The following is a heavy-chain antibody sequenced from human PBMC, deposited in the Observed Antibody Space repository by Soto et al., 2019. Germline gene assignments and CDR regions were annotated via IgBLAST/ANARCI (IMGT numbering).Heavy chain of an antibody. CDR1: GYTLTELS. V-gene: IGHV1-24*01. J-gene: IGHJ4*02. D-gene: IGHD3-22*01. Sequence: ASVKVSCKVSGYTLTELSMHWVRQAPGKGLEWMGGFDPEDGETIYAQKFQGRVTMTEDTTTDTAYLELSSLRSGDTAVYYCATPTYYYDSSGYFDYWGQGTLVTVSS. CDR3: ATPTYYYDSSGYFDY. CDR2: FDPEDGET.